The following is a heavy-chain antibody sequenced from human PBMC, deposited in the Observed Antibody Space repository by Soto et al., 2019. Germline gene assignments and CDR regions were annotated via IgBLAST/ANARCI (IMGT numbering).Heavy chain of an antibody. J-gene: IGHJ4*02. D-gene: IGHD6-19*01. CDR2: TSSSSGSI. V-gene: IGHV3-48*01. Sequence: GGSLRLSCAASGFTFSSYSMNWVRQAPGKGLEWVSYTSSSSGSIYYADSVKGRFTISRDNSKNTLYLQMNSLRAEDTAVYYCARDQADYRGGWPLDYWGQGTLVTVSS. CDR1: GFTFSSYS. CDR3: ARDQADYRGGWPLDY.